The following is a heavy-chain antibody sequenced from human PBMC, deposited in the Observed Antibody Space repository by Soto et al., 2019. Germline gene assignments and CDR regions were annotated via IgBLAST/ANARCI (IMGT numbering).Heavy chain of an antibody. V-gene: IGHV3-23*01. CDR2: IAASGGAK. D-gene: IGHD4-17*01. CDR1: GFIFSDYV. CDR3: ANRQTSVTERYFDL. Sequence: GGSLRLSCEGSGFIFSDYVMSWVRQAPGKGLEWVSTIAASGGAKYYTDSVKGRFTISRDNSKNTLNLQLSSLRAEDTAVYYCANRQTSVTERYFDLWGRGTLVTVSS. J-gene: IGHJ2*01.